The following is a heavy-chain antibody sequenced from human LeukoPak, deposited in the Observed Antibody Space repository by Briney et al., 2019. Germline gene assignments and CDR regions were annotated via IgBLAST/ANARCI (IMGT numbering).Heavy chain of an antibody. CDR1: GGSFTGYY. Sequence: PSETLSLTCAVYGGSFTGYYWSWIRQPPGKGLEWIGSIYYSGSTYYNPSLKSRVTISVDTSKNQFSLKLSSVTAADTAVYYCARDTGTSWGQGTLVTVSS. V-gene: IGHV4-34*01. J-gene: IGHJ5*02. CDR3: ARDTGTS. CDR2: IYYSGST. D-gene: IGHD3-10*01.